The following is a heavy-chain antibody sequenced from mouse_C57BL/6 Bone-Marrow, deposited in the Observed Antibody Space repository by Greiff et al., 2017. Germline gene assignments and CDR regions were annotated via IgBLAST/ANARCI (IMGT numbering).Heavy chain of an antibody. J-gene: IGHJ2*01. Sequence: EVQLQQSGRGRERKGGRGKRAGERAGSPFPRSFLPFFPPLPFHCLSFLVAIYPLNSDTSYNQKFKGKAKLAAVTSASTAYMELSSLTNEDSAVYYCTSTVPLDYWGQGTTLTVSS. V-gene: IGHV1-5*01. CDR1: GSPFPRSF. CDR3: TSTVPLDY. D-gene: IGHD1-1*01. CDR2: IYPLNSDT.